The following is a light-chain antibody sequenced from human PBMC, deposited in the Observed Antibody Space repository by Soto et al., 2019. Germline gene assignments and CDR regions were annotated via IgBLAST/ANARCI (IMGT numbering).Light chain of an antibody. CDR3: QQRHMWPIT. CDR1: QSFRGL. CDR2: DAY. Sequence: EVVLTQSPVTLSLSPGERATLSCRASQSFRGLLAWYQQKPGQAPRLLIYDAYNRATGIPPRFSGSGSGTAFTLTTGSQEPEDSVVSYCQQRHMWPITFGQGTRLEIK. J-gene: IGKJ5*01. V-gene: IGKV3-11*01.